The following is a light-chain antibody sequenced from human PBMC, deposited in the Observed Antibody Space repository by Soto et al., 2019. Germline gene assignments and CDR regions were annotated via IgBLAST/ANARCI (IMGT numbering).Light chain of an antibody. CDR2: DAS. V-gene: IGKV3-20*01. CDR3: QQYGSSPPWK. J-gene: IGKJ1*01. Sequence: EIVLTQSPATLSLSPGERATLSCRASQSVSSYLAWYQQKPGQAPRLLIYDASNRATGIPARFSGSGSGTDFTLTISRLEPEDFAVYYCQQYGSSPPWKFGQGTKVEIK. CDR1: QSVSSY.